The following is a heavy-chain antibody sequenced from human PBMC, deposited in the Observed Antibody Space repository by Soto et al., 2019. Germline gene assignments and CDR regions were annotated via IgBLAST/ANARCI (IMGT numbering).Heavy chain of an antibody. V-gene: IGHV4-59*01. Sequence: QVQLQESGPGLVKPSETLSLACTVSGGSFDNYYWSWIRQPPGGGLEWIGYIFYRGSSNYNPSLKRRVTISIDTSKHQLALKLSSVTAADSAVYYCAAGLFVPDNYFYYGVDVWGHGTAVTVSS. CDR2: IFYRGSS. CDR1: GGSFDNYY. J-gene: IGHJ6*02. D-gene: IGHD2-21*01. CDR3: AAGLFVPDNYFYYGVDV.